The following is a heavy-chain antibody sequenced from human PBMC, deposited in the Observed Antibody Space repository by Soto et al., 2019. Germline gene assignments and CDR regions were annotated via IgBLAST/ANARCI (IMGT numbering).Heavy chain of an antibody. J-gene: IGHJ4*02. Sequence: SETLSLTCTVSGGSISSSSYYWGWIRQPPGKGLEWIGSIYYSGSTYYNPSLKSRVTISVDTSKNQFSLKLSSVTAADTAVYYCARASITMVRGVILHPDYWGQGTLVTVSS. CDR2: IYYSGST. D-gene: IGHD3-10*01. CDR1: GGSISSSSYY. CDR3: ARASITMVRGVILHPDY. V-gene: IGHV4-39*01.